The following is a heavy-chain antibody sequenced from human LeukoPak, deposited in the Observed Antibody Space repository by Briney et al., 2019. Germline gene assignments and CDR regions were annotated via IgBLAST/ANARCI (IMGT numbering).Heavy chain of an antibody. V-gene: IGHV4-61*08. Sequence: PSQTLSLTCTVSGGSISSGGYYWSWLRQPPGKGLEWIGYVYYSGSTNYNPSLKSRVTMSVDTSKNQFSLNLNSVTAADTAVYHCARGGCSGGSCREGYFDYWGQGTLVTVSS. D-gene: IGHD2-15*01. CDR3: ARGGCSGGSCREGYFDY. CDR1: GGSISSGGYY. CDR2: VYYSGST. J-gene: IGHJ4*02.